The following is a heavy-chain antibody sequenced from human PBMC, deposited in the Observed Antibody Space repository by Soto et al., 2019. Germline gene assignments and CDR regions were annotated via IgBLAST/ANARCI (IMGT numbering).Heavy chain of an antibody. CDR2: ISWDGGST. Sequence: SLRLPCAASGFSFGDYAMHWVRQAPGKGLEWVSLISWDGGSTYYADSVKGRFTISRDNSKPSLYLQMNSLRAEDTALYYCAKGSVRGVNIDGMDGWGKGTTVTVDS. J-gene: IGHJ6*04. CDR3: AKGSVRGVNIDGMDG. D-gene: IGHD3-10*02. V-gene: IGHV3-43D*04. CDR1: GFSFGDYA.